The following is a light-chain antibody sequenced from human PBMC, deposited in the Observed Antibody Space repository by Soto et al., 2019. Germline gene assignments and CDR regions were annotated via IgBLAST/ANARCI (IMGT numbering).Light chain of an antibody. J-gene: IGLJ1*01. CDR3: CSCTGSHSYV. Sequence: QSVLTQPRSLSESPGQSVAISCTGTRGDVDGYNYVSWYQQHPGKAPKLMIYDVNKRPSGVPDRFSGSKSGNTASLTISGLQAEDEADYYCCSCTGSHSYVFGTGTKVTVL. V-gene: IGLV2-11*01. CDR1: RGDVDGYNY. CDR2: DVN.